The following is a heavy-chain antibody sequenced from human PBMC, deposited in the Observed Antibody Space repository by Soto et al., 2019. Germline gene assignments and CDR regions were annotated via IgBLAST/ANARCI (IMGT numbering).Heavy chain of an antibody. CDR3: AGVVDSGYYPDY. J-gene: IGHJ4*02. CDR1: GFNFGDYY. D-gene: IGHD3-22*01. CDR2: ISGSGFTI. Sequence: GGSLRLSCAASGFNFGDYYMTWIRQAPGKGLEWVSYISGSGFTIYYADSVKGRFTISRDNAKNSVLLQMNSLRAEDTAVYYCAGVVDSGYYPDYWGQGTLVTVSS. V-gene: IGHV3-11*01.